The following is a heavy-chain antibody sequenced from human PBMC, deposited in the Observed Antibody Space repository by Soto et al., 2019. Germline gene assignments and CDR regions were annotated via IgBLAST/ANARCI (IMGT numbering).Heavy chain of an antibody. CDR3: ARQWGSSTSGRIWYFDY. J-gene: IGHJ4*02. V-gene: IGHV4-39*01. Sequence: SETLSLTCTVSGGSISSSSYYWGWIRQPPGKGLEWIGSIYYSGNTYYNPSLKSRVTISVDTSKDQFSLKLSSVTAADTAVYYCARQWGSSTSGRIWYFDYWGQGTLVTVSS. CDR1: GGSISSSSYY. D-gene: IGHD2-2*01. CDR2: IYYSGNT.